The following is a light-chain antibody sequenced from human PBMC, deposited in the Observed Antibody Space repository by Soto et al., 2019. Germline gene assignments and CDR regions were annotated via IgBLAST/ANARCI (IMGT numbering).Light chain of an antibody. CDR2: DAS. J-gene: IGKJ4*01. CDR3: QQFNV. V-gene: IGKV1-13*02. CDR1: QGIGSA. Sequence: AIQLTQSPSSLSASVGDRVTITCRASQGIGSALAWYQQKPGKAPKLLIYDASSLESGVPSRSSGSGSGTDFTLTISSLQPEDFATYYCQQFNVFGGGTKVDIK.